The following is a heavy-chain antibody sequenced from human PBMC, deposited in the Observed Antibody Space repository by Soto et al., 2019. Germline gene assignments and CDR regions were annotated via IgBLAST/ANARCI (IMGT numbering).Heavy chain of an antibody. CDR3: ARQVHHLYISGGDY. CDR2: IYYSGST. V-gene: IGHV4-39*01. CDR1: GGSISSSSYY. J-gene: IGHJ4*02. Sequence: SETLSLTCTVSGGSISSSSYYWGWIRQPPGKGLEWIGSIYYSGSTYYNPSLKSRVTISVDTSKNQFSLKLSSVTAADTAVYYCARQVHHLYISGGDYWGQGTLVTVS. D-gene: IGHD6-19*01.